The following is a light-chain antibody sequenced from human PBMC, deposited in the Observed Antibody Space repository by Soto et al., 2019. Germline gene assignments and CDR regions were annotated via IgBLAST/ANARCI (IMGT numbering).Light chain of an antibody. CDR3: KQYGSSIT. CDR1: QIVRDNY. Sequence: DIVLTHSPGTLSLSPGDRATLSCGAGQIVRDNYLACYQQKPGPAPRLLIYGASSRATGIQDSFSGSASGTEFPLTISRLEPEDFAVYYCKQYGSSITFGQGTRLEIK. V-gene: IGKV3-20*01. CDR2: GAS. J-gene: IGKJ5*01.